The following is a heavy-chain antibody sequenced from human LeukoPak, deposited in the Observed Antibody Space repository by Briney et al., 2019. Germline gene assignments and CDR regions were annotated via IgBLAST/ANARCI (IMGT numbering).Heavy chain of an antibody. CDR2: IYPGDSDT. Sequence: GESLKISCKASENSFTTSWIGWVRQMPGRGLEWMGIIYPGDSDTRYSPSFQGQVTISADKSISTAYLQWSSLKASDTAMYYCASSTMVRETGFFDIWGQGTMVTVSS. CDR3: ASSTMVRETGFFDI. D-gene: IGHD3-10*01. J-gene: IGHJ3*02. V-gene: IGHV5-51*01. CDR1: ENSFTTSW.